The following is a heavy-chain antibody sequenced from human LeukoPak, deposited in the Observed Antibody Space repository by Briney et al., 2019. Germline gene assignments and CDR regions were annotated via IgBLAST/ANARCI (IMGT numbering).Heavy chain of an antibody. J-gene: IGHJ4*02. V-gene: IGHV3-23*01. D-gene: IGHD5-12*01. CDR2: ISGSGGST. CDR3: AKDLSPYSGYDPFDY. Sequence: GGSLRLSCAASGFTFSTYAMSWVRQAPGKGLEWVSAISGSGGSTYYADSVKGRFTISRDNPKNTLYLQMNSLRAEDTAVYCCAKDLSPYSGYDPFDYWGQGTLVTVSS. CDR1: GFTFSTYA.